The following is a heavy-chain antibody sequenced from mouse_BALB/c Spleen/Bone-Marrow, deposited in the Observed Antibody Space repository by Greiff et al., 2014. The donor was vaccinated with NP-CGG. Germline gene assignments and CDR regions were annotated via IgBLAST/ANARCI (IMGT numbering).Heavy chain of an antibody. Sequence: VQLQQSGPELVKPGASVKISCTGSGYAFSSSWMNWVKQRPGQGLEWIGRIYPGDGDTNSNGRFKGKAILTADRSSNTAYMQLSSLTSVDSAVYFCARSAYYGSSYGAMDYWGQGTSVTVSS. CDR1: GYAFSSSW. D-gene: IGHD1-1*01. CDR2: IYPGDGDT. V-gene: IGHV1-82*01. J-gene: IGHJ4*01. CDR3: ARSAYYGSSYGAMDY.